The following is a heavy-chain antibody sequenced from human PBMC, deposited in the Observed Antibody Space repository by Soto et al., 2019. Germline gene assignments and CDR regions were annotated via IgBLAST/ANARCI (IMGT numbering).Heavy chain of an antibody. CDR1: GFSLSSYG. CDR3: VRALGTGSGYYDLLRYHYGLDV. CDR2: IWNDGTKT. J-gene: IGHJ6*04. V-gene: IGHV3-33*01. Sequence: QVQLVESGGGVVQPGRSLELSCTASGFSLSSYGMQWVRQAPGKGLEWVAVIWNDGTKTYHADSVKGRFTVSRDNSKNTLYLQMNNLRVEDTAVHYSVRALGTGSGYYDLLRYHYGLDVWGKGTRVTVSA. D-gene: IGHD3-9*01.